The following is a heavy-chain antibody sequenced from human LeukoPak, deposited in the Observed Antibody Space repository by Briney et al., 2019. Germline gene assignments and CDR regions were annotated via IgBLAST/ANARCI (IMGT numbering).Heavy chain of an antibody. Sequence: SGGSLRLSCAASGFTFSSYGMHWVRQAPGKGLEWVAFIRYDGSNKYYADSVKGRFTISRDNSKNTLYLQMNSLRAEDTAVYYCAKDTRSGWYELDYWGQGTLVTVSS. CDR3: AKDTRSGWYELDY. V-gene: IGHV3-30*02. J-gene: IGHJ4*02. CDR2: IRYDGSNK. CDR1: GFTFSSYG. D-gene: IGHD6-19*01.